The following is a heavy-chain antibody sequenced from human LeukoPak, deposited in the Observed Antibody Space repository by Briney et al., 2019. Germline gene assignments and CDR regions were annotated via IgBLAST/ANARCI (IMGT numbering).Heavy chain of an antibody. CDR2: ITGSGGTA. D-gene: IGHD3-3*01. J-gene: IGHJ4*02. CDR3: AKDSWSRSDLDY. CDR1: GLTFNAYD. Sequence: PGGSLRLSCAAPGLTFNAYDLSWVRQAPGKGLDWVSGITGSGGTAVYADSVKGRFTISRDNSKNTLYLQMNSLRAEDTAVYYCAKDSWSRSDLDYWGQGTLVTVSS. V-gene: IGHV3-23*01.